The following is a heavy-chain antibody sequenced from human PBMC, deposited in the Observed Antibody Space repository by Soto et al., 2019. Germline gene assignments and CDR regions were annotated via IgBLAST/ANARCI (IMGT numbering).Heavy chain of an antibody. V-gene: IGHV4-34*01. CDR1: GGSFSGYY. Sequence: SETLSLTCAVYGGSFSGYYWSWIRQPPGKGLEWIGEINHSGSTNYNPSLKSRVTISVDTSKNQFSLKLSSVTAADTAVYYCARNGSGGKPDYYYYGMDVWGQGTTVTVSS. J-gene: IGHJ6*02. CDR3: ARNGSGGKPDYYYYGMDV. CDR2: INHSGST. D-gene: IGHD3-10*01.